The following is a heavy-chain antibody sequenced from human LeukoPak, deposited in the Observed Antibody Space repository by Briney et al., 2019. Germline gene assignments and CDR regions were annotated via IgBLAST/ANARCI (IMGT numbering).Heavy chain of an antibody. Sequence: PGGSLRLSCAASGFIFSSYGMSWLHQARGKGVEWVSGLSGSGGSTYSADFERGLSTISRDNSRNTLYLQMNSLRAEDTAVYYCAKRGRRDGYNSPFDYWGQGTLVTVSS. CDR2: LSGSGGST. V-gene: IGHV3-23*01. J-gene: IGHJ4*02. CDR3: AKRGRRDGYNSPFDY. CDR1: GFIFSSYG. D-gene: IGHD5-24*01.